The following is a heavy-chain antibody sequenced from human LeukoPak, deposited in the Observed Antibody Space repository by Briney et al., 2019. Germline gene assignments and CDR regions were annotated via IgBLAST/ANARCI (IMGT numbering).Heavy chain of an antibody. V-gene: IGHV3-30*18. CDR2: ISYDGSNK. J-gene: IGHJ4*02. D-gene: IGHD6-19*01. CDR3: AKDRGGRIAVAGTFDF. Sequence: GGSLRLSCAASGFTFSSYGMHWVRQAPGKGLEWVAVISYDGSNKYYADSVKGRFTISRDNSKNTLGLQMSSLRAEDTAVYSCAKDRGGRIAVAGTFDFWGQGTLVTVSS. CDR1: GFTFSSYG.